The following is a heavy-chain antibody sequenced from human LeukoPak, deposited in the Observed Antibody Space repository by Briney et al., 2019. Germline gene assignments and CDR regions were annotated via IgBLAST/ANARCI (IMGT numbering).Heavy chain of an antibody. CDR3: ANAYHCSSTSCYEGGTSFDY. J-gene: IGHJ4*02. CDR1: GFTFSSYG. CDR2: ISYEGSNK. Sequence: PGGSLRLSCAASGFTFSSYGMQWVRQAPGKGLEGVAVISYEGSNKYYADSVKGRFTISRDNSKNTLYLQMNSLRAEDTAVYYCANAYHCSSTSCYEGGTSFDYWGQGTLVTVSS. V-gene: IGHV3-30*18. D-gene: IGHD2-2*01.